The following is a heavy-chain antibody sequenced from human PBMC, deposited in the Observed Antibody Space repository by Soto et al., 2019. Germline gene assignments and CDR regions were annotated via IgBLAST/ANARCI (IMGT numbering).Heavy chain of an antibody. CDR2: IWYDGSNK. J-gene: IGHJ6*02. D-gene: IGHD4-4*01. CDR1: GFTFSSYG. Sequence: GGSLRLSCAASGFTFSSYGMHWVRQAPGKGLEWVAVIWYDGSNKYYADSVKGRFTISRDNSKNTLYLQMNSLRAEDTAVYYCARDLFPTKIIYSNYYYYGMDVWGQGTTVTVSS. CDR3: ARDLFPTKIIYSNYYYYGMDV. V-gene: IGHV3-33*01.